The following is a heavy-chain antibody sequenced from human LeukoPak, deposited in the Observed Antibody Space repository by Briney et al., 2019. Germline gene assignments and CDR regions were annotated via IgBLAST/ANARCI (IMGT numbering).Heavy chain of an antibody. Sequence: GSLRLSCAASGFAFSSYWMSWVRQAPGKGLEWVASIKPDGSEKYVVDSLKGRFAISRDNAKNSLYLQMNSLRVEDTAVYYCARGPSHDYWGQGTLVTVSS. CDR1: GFAFSSYW. V-gene: IGHV3-7*01. CDR2: IKPDGSEK. CDR3: ARGPSHDY. J-gene: IGHJ4*02. D-gene: IGHD6-6*01.